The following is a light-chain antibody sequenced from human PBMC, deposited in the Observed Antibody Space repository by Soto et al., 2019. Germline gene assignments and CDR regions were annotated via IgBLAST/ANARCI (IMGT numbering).Light chain of an antibody. CDR1: SGDVGGYNF. J-gene: IGLJ3*02. V-gene: IGLV2-11*01. CDR2: DVS. Sequence: QSALTQPRSVSGSPGQSVTISCTGASGDVGGYNFVSWYQQHPGKAPTLMIFDVSQRPSGVPDRFSGSKSGNTASLTISGLQDEDEADYYCCSYGGSYTWVFGGGTKVTVL. CDR3: CSYGGSYTWV.